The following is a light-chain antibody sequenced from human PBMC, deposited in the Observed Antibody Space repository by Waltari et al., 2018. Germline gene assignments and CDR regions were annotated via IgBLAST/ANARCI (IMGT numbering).Light chain of an antibody. J-gene: IGLJ2*01. Sequence: QSVLTQPPSASETPGQRVTISCSGSTSNIGSNTVNWYQQLPGTAPKPLLYSDNQRPSGVPHRFSGSKSGTSASLAISGLQSEDEADYYCASWDDTLIGVIFGGGTKLTVL. CDR1: TSNIGSNT. CDR3: ASWDDTLIGVI. V-gene: IGLV1-44*01. CDR2: SDN.